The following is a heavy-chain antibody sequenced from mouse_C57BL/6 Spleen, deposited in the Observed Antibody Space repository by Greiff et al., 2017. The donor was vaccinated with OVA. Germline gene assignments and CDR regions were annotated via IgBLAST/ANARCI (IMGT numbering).Heavy chain of an antibody. D-gene: IGHD4-1*01. V-gene: IGHV2-6*01. CDR2: IWGVGST. CDR1: GFSLTSYG. Sequence: VKLMESGPGLVAPSQSLSITCTVSGFSLTSYGVDWVRQSPGKGLEWLGVIWGVGSTNYNSALKSRLSISKDNSKSQVFLKMNSLQTDDTAMYYCASDLTGSAYWGQGTLVTVSA. CDR3: ASDLTGSAY. J-gene: IGHJ3*01.